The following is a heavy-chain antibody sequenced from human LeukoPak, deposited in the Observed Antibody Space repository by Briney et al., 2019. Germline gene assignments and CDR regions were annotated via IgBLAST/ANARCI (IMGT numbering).Heavy chain of an antibody. CDR2: IRYDASDK. D-gene: IGHD2-2*01. CDR1: RLHMCLYS. J-gene: IGHJ4*02. Sequence: GGSLRLSYAAYRLHMCLYSGQRVRQAPGKGLEWVAFIRYDASDKYYADSVRGRFTISRDNSKNTLYLEMKRLRSENTPVYYCAKDRSTTNCYDYWGQGALVTVSS. V-gene: IGHV3-30*02. CDR3: AKDRSTTNCYDY.